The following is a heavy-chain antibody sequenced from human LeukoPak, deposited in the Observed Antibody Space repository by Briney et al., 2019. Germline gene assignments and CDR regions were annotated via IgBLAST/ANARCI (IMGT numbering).Heavy chain of an antibody. D-gene: IGHD1-26*01. J-gene: IGHJ1*01. CDR3: AGGSYHAEYFQH. CDR2: IIPIFGTA. CDR1: GYTFTGYY. Sequence: ASVKVSCKASGYTFTGYYVHWVRQAPGQGLEWMGGIIPIFGTANYAQKFQGRVTITADESTSTAYMELSSLRSEDTAVYYCAGGSYHAEYFQHWGQGTLVTVSS. V-gene: IGHV1-69*13.